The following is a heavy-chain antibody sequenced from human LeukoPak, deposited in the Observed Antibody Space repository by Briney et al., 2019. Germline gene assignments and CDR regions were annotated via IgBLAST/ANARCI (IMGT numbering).Heavy chain of an antibody. V-gene: IGHV3-48*03. CDR1: GFTFSSNE. CDR2: INSGGTII. Sequence: GGSLRLSCAASGFTFSSNEMNWVRQAPGKGLEWVSYINSGGTIIYYADSVRGRFTISRDNAKNSLHLQMNSLRAEDTAVYYCARDWFVDWGQGTLVIVSS. CDR3: ARDWFVD. J-gene: IGHJ4*02.